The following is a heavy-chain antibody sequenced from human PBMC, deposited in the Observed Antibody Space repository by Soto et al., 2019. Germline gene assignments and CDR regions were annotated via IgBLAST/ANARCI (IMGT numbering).Heavy chain of an antibody. Sequence: PGGSLRLSCSTSGFTFVGYGVSWFRQAPGKGLEWIGFIRSKAYSRTAEYAASVRGRFIISGDDSEGIAYLQMNSLQNEDTGVYYCARDRNGWETRATYYDYWGPGTQVTVSS. CDR3: ARDRNGWETRATYYDY. CDR2: IRSKAYSRTA. D-gene: IGHD1-26*01. J-gene: IGHJ4*02. V-gene: IGHV3-49*03. CDR1: GFTFVGYG.